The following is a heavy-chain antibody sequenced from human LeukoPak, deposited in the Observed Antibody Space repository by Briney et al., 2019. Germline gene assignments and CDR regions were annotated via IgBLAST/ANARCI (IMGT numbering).Heavy chain of an antibody. J-gene: IGHJ3*02. Sequence: GGSLRLSCAASGVTFSSYSMNWVRQAPGKGPEWVSSISSSSSYIYYADSVKGRFTISRDNAKNSLYLQMNSLRAEDTAVYYCARDKSFPNAFDIWGQGTMVTVSS. V-gene: IGHV3-21*01. CDR1: GVTFSSYS. D-gene: IGHD1-26*01. CDR2: ISSSSSYI. CDR3: ARDKSFPNAFDI.